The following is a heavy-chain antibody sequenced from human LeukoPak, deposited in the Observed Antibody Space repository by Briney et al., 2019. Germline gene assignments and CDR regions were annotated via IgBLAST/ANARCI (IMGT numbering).Heavy chain of an antibody. V-gene: IGHV3-30*02. CDR1: GFPFSSYG. J-gene: IGHJ4*02. CDR3: AKDPGAHYYGSGSYRRGSYFDY. Sequence: GGSLRLSCAASGFPFSSYGMHWVRQAPGKGLEWVAFIPYDGSDKFYADSVKGRFTISRDNSKNTLYLQMNSLRDEDTAVYYCAKDPGAHYYGSGSYRRGSYFDYWGQGTLVTVSS. CDR2: IPYDGSDK. D-gene: IGHD3-10*01.